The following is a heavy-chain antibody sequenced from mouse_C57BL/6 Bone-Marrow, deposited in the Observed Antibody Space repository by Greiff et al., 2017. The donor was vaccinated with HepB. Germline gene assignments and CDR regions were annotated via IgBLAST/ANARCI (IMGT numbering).Heavy chain of an antibody. CDR2: IYPRSGNT. J-gene: IGHJ2*01. Sequence: QVQLQQSGAELARPGASVKLSCKASGYTFTSYGISWVKQRTGQGLEWIGEIYPRSGNTYYNEKFKGKATLTADKSSSTAYMELRSLTSEDSTVYFCARAYYKGYFDYWGQGTTLTVSS. D-gene: IGHD2-12*01. CDR3: ARAYYKGYFDY. CDR1: GYTFTSYG. V-gene: IGHV1-81*01.